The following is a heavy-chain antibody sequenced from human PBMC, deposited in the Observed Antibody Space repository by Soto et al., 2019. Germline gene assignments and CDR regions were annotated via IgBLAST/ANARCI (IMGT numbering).Heavy chain of an antibody. CDR3: AKDRRDYDILTGPSGV. CDR1: GFTFSSYA. J-gene: IGHJ4*02. V-gene: IGHV3-23*01. CDR2: ISGSGGST. Sequence: GGSLRLSCAASGFTFSSYAMSWVRQAPGKGLEWVSAISGSGGSTYYADSVKGRFTISRDNSKNTLYLQMNSLRAEDTAVYYCAKDRRDYDILTGPSGVRGQGTLVTVSS. D-gene: IGHD3-9*01.